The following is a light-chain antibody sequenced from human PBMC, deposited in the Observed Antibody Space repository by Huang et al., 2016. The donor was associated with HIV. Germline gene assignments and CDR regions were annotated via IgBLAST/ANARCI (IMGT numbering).Light chain of an antibody. CDR1: QSVSNN. J-gene: IGKJ4*01. V-gene: IGKV3-15*01. CDR2: GAS. Sequence: ETVMTQSPATLSVSPGERATLSCRASQSVSNNLAWDQQKPGQYPRVLIYGASTRATGIPARFSGSGSGTEFTLTISGLQSEDFVVYYCQQYSNWPPAFGGGTRVEIK. CDR3: QQYSNWPPA.